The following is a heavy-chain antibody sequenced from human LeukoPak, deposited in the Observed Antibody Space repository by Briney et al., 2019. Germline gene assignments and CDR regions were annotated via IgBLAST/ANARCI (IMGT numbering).Heavy chain of an antibody. D-gene: IGHD2-21*02. CDR3: ARRGGYCGGDCYYSY. CDR2: IYYTGST. V-gene: IGHV4-39*01. J-gene: IGHJ4*02. Sequence: PSETLSLTCTVSGGSISSSSYYWGWIRQPPGKGLEWIGNIYYTGSTYYNSSLKSRVTISVDTSKNQFSLKLSSVTAADTAVYYCARRGGYCGGDCYYSYWGQGTLVTVSS. CDR1: GGSISSSSYY.